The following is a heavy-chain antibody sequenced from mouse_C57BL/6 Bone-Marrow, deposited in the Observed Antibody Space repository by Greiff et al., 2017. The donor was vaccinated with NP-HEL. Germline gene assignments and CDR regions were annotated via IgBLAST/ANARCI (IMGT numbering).Heavy chain of an antibody. CDR1: GFTFSSYG. Sequence: EVKLVESGGDLVKPGGSLKLSCAASGFTFSSYGMSWVRQTPDKRLEWVATISSGGSYTYYPDSVKGRFTISRDNAKNTLYLQRSSLKSEDTAMYYCARRQGSIYYYGSSPFAYWGQGTLVTVSA. CDR2: ISSGGSYT. V-gene: IGHV5-6*02. J-gene: IGHJ3*01. CDR3: ARRQGSIYYYGSSPFAY. D-gene: IGHD1-1*01.